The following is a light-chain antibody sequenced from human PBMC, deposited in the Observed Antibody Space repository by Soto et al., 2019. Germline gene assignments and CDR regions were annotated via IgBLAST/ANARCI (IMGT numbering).Light chain of an antibody. J-gene: IGLJ2*01. V-gene: IGLV2-23*01. Sequence: QSALTQPASVSGSPGQSITISCTGTSSNVGSYKLVSWYQQHPGKAPKLMIYEGDKRPSGVSHRFFGSKSGNTASLTISGLQAEDEADYYCCSFALRSTLIFGGGTKVTVL. CDR3: CSFALRSTLI. CDR1: SSNVGSYKL. CDR2: EGD.